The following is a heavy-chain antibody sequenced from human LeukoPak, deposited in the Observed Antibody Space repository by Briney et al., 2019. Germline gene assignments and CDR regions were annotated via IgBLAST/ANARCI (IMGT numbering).Heavy chain of an antibody. Sequence: GGSLRLSCAASGFTFSSYSMNWVRQAPGKGLEWVSSISSSSSYIYYADSVKGRSTISRDNAKNSLYLQMNSLRAEDTAVYYCARDGIAAPAFDIWGQGTMVTVSS. J-gene: IGHJ3*02. V-gene: IGHV3-21*01. CDR2: ISSSSSYI. CDR1: GFTFSSYS. D-gene: IGHD6-13*01. CDR3: ARDGIAAPAFDI.